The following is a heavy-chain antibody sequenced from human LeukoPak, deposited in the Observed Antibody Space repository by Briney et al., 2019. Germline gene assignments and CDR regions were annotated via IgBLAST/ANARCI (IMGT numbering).Heavy chain of an antibody. J-gene: IGHJ2*01. V-gene: IGHV3-48*01. CDR2: ISSSSSTI. Sequence: PGGSLRLSCAASGFTFSSYSMNWVRQAPGKGLEWVSYISSSSSTIYYADSVKGRFTISRDNAKNSLYLQMNSLRAEDTAVYYCARDSLYYYDSSGYYRIGYFDLWGRGTLVTVSS. D-gene: IGHD3-22*01. CDR1: GFTFSSYS. CDR3: ARDSLYYYDSSGYYRIGYFDL.